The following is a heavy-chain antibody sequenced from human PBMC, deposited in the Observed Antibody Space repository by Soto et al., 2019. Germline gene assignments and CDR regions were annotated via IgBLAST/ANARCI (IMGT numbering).Heavy chain of an antibody. V-gene: IGHV4-39*01. CDR1: GGSISSSSYY. CDR2: IYYSGST. D-gene: IGHD3-3*01. Sequence: SETLSLTCTVSGGSISSSSYYWGWIRQPPGKGLEWIGSIYYSGSTYYNPSLKSRVTISVDTSKNQFSLKLSSVTAADTAVYYCARHYDFWSGPKYYFDYWGQGTLVTVSS. CDR3: ARHYDFWSGPKYYFDY. J-gene: IGHJ4*02.